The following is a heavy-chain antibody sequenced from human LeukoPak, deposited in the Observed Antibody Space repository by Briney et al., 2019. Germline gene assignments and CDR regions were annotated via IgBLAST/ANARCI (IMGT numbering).Heavy chain of an antibody. D-gene: IGHD1-14*01. V-gene: IGHV3-74*01. Sequence: GGSLRLSCAASGFTFSSHWMHCVRQVPGKGLVWVARINPGGSSITYADSVKGRFTISRDNAKNTLYLQMDSLRAEDTGVYYCARSNQADDYWGQGTLVTVSS. CDR3: ARSNQADDY. CDR2: INPGGSSI. J-gene: IGHJ4*02. CDR1: GFTFSSHW.